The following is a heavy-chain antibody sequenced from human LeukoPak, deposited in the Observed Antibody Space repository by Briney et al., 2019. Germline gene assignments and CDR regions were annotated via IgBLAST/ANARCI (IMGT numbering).Heavy chain of an antibody. J-gene: IGHJ5*02. D-gene: IGHD3-3*01. Sequence: SETLSLTCAVYGGSFSGYYWSWIRQPPGKGLEWIGEINHSGSTNYNPSLKSGVTISVDTSNNQFSLKLSSVTAADTAVYYCARGYDFWSGLVGGWFDPWGQGTLVTVSS. V-gene: IGHV4-34*01. CDR2: INHSGST. CDR3: ARGYDFWSGLVGGWFDP. CDR1: GGSFSGYY.